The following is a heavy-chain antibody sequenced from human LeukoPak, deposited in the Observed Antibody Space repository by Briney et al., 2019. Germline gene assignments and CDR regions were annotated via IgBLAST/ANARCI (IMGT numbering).Heavy chain of an antibody. Sequence: SGGSLRLSCAASGFTFSSYGMHWVRQAPGKGLEWVAFLRYDGNNKYYAGSVKGRFTISRDNPKNTLYLQMNSPILEDTAVYYCAKDFDDGSYRWGLDYWGQGTLVTVSS. V-gene: IGHV3-30*02. J-gene: IGHJ4*02. CDR2: LRYDGNNK. D-gene: IGHD1-26*01. CDR3: AKDFDDGSYRWGLDY. CDR1: GFTFSSYG.